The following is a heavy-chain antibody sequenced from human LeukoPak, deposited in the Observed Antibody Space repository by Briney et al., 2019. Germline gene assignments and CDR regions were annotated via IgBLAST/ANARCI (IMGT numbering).Heavy chain of an antibody. Sequence: SETLSLTCTVSGGSISRSSNYWGWIRQPPGKGLEWIGSIYYSGSTDYSPSLKSRVTISVDTSKNQFSLKLSSVTAADTAVYYCARARSGSSPPEDVWGQGTTVTVSS. CDR1: GGSISRSSNY. J-gene: IGHJ6*02. D-gene: IGHD6-13*01. CDR3: ARARSGSSPPEDV. V-gene: IGHV4-39*07. CDR2: IYYSGST.